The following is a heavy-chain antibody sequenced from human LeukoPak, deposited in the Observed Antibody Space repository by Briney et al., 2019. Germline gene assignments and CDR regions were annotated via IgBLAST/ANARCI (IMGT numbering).Heavy chain of an antibody. V-gene: IGHV4-39*07. Sequence: SETLSLTCTVSGGSISSSSYYWGWIRQPPGKGLEWIGEINHSGSTNYNPSLKSRVTISVDTSKNQFSLKLSSVTAADTAVYYCARIRVGAPFDYWGQGTLVTVSS. J-gene: IGHJ4*02. D-gene: IGHD3-16*01. CDR2: INHSGST. CDR1: GGSISSSSYY. CDR3: ARIRVGAPFDY.